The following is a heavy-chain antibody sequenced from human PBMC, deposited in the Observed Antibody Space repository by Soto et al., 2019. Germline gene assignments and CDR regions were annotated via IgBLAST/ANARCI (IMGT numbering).Heavy chain of an antibody. Sequence: PSETLSLTCGVYNGSFMGYYWTWVRQPLGKGLEWIGEINHFGSPNYNPSLKSRVAISIDTSKQQFSLTLRSLTAADTGVYYCASLNGGRFLDKGDYWGQGILVTVSS. D-gene: IGHD3-3*01. CDR2: INHFGSP. J-gene: IGHJ4*02. CDR3: ASLNGGRFLDKGDY. V-gene: IGHV4-34*01. CDR1: NGSFMGYY.